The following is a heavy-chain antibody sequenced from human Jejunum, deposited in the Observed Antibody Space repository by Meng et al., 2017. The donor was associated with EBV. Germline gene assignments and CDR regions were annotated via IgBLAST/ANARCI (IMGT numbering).Heavy chain of an antibody. Sequence: QVQLQESGSRLEKPSGTLSLTCVVSGGSISDNDWWSWVRQPPGKGLEWLGEIYHGGGTNYNPSLESRVTISVDKSKNQFSLKLNSVTVADTAVYYCAGNGYYALEYWGPGILVTVSS. V-gene: IGHV4-4*02. J-gene: IGHJ4*02. D-gene: IGHD3-22*01. CDR3: AGNGYYALEY. CDR1: GGSISDNDW. CDR2: IYHGGGT.